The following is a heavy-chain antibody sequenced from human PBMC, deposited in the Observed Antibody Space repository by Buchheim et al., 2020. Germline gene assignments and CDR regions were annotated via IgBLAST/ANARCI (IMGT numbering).Heavy chain of an antibody. Sequence: EVQLVESGGGLVQPGGSLRLSCAASGFTFTTFWMSWVRQAPGKGLEWVANMKKDGIKTYFVDSVRGRFTTSEDNAKDSVYLQMDSLRVEDTAIYYCARDGIGAPAYWGQGTL. CDR3: ARDGIGAPAY. D-gene: IGHD1-1*01. V-gene: IGHV3-7*01. CDR2: MKKDGIKT. J-gene: IGHJ4*02. CDR1: GFTFTTFW.